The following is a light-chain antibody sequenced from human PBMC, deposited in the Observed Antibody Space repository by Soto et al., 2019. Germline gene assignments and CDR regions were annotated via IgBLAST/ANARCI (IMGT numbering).Light chain of an antibody. V-gene: IGKV1-39*01. CDR2: GAS. J-gene: IGKJ1*01. Sequence: IHMTQSPSFLSATLGARVTIPFRTSQNIYNSLNWYQQKAGRAPAVLIYGASNLQGGVPLRFSGSGSGTDFTLTISGLQPEDSATYYCQESRSALWGTCGQGTKVDI. CDR1: QNIYNS. CDR3: QESRSALWGT.